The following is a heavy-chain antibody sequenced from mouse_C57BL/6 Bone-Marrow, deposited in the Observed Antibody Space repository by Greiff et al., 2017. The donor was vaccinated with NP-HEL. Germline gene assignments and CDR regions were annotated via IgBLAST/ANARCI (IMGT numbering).Heavy chain of an antibody. D-gene: IGHD1-1*01. Sequence: VQLQQSGAELVRPGTSVKVSCKASGYAFTNYLIEWVKQRPGQGLEWIGVINPGSGGTNYNEKFKGKATLTADKSSSTAYMQLSSLTSEDSAVYFCAREGIYYYGSYYFDVWGTGTTVTVSS. CDR1: GYAFTNYL. V-gene: IGHV1-54*01. CDR2: INPGSGGT. CDR3: AREGIYYYGSYYFDV. J-gene: IGHJ1*03.